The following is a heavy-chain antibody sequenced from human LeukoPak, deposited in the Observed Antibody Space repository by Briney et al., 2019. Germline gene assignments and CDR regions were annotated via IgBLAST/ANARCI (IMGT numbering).Heavy chain of an antibody. Sequence: PGGSLRLSCAASRFAFRNYGMHWIRQAPGKGLDWVAVISTDGSYTHYADSVTGRFTASRDNSNNVLFLQLNSLRSEDTAVYYCVKDGSQWNGRYSWDAFDVWGQGTMVTVSS. D-gene: IGHD1-26*01. CDR3: VKDGSQWNGRYSWDAFDV. CDR1: RFAFRNYG. V-gene: IGHV3-30*18. CDR2: ISTDGSYT. J-gene: IGHJ3*01.